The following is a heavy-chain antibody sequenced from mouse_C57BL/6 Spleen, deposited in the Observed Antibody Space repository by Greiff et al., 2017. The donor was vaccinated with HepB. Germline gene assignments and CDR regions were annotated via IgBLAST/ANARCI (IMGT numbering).Heavy chain of an antibody. V-gene: IGHV5-9-1*02. CDR2: ISSGGDYI. CDR1: GFTFSSYA. D-gene: IGHD1-1*01. J-gene: IGHJ1*03. Sequence: EVMLVESGEGLVKPGGSLKLSCAASGFTFSSYAMSWVRQTPEKRLEWVAYISSGGDYIYYADTVKGRFTISRDNARNTLYLQMSSLKSEDTAMYYCTRVSYYGSSYWYFDVWGTGTTVTVSS. CDR3: TRVSYYGSSYWYFDV.